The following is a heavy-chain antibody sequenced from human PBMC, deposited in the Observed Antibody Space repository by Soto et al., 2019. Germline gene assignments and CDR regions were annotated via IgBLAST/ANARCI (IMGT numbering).Heavy chain of an antibody. CDR2: IYTSGST. Sequence: SETLSLTCTVSGGSISSYYWSWIRQPAGKGLEWIGRIYTSGSTNYNPSLKSRVTMSVDTSNNQFSLRLTSVTAADTAVYYCARGQRFSDWFDPWGQGTLVTVSS. D-gene: IGHD3-3*01. J-gene: IGHJ5*02. CDR3: ARGQRFSDWFDP. V-gene: IGHV4-4*07. CDR1: GGSISSYY.